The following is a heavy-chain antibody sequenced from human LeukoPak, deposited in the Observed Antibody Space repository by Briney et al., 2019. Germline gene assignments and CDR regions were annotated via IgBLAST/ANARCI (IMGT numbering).Heavy chain of an antibody. CDR2: VYYSGSI. CDR3: ARHDFWSNWFDP. V-gene: IGHV4-39*01. CDR1: GGPISGSTYS. Sequence: SETLSLTCAVSGGPISGSTYSWGCIRQPPGKGLEWIGSVYYSGSIYYNPSLKSRVTISVDTSKNQFSLKLSSVTAADTAVYYCARHDFWSNWFDPWGQGTLVTVSS. J-gene: IGHJ5*02. D-gene: IGHD3-3*01.